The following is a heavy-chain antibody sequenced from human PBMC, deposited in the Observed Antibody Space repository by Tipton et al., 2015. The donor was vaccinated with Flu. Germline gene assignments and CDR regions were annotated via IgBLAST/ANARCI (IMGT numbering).Heavy chain of an antibody. J-gene: IGHJ3*02. V-gene: IGHV4-31*03. CDR3: VRDVYGTDAFEI. CDR2: MYYSGST. CDR1: GGSISSGDYY. Sequence: TLSLTCTVSGGSISSGDYYWSWIRQHPGKGLEWIGYMYYSGSTYYNPSLKSRVTISVDTSKNQFSLKLSSVTAADTAVYYCVRDVYGTDAFEIWGQGTKVTVSS. D-gene: IGHD2-8*01.